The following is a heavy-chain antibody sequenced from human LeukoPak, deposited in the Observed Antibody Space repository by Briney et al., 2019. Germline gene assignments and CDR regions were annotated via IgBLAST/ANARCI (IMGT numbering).Heavy chain of an antibody. CDR2: ISAYNGNT. Sequence: ASVKVSCKASGYTFTSYGISWVRQAPGQGLEWMGGISAYNGNTNYAQKLQGRVTMTTDTSTSTAYMELRSLRSDDTAVYYCARDLSSWYYYYGMDVWGQGTTVTVSS. CDR1: GYTFTSYG. V-gene: IGHV1-18*01. D-gene: IGHD6-13*01. J-gene: IGHJ6*02. CDR3: ARDLSSWYYYYGMDV.